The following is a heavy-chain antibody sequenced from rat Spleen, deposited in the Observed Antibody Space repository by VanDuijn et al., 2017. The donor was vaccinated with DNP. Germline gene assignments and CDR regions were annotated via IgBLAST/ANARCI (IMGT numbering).Heavy chain of an antibody. CDR1: GFTYSNYV. CDR2: ISTAGGNT. V-gene: IGHV5S13*01. J-gene: IGHJ2*01. D-gene: IGHD1-7*01. Sequence: EVQLVESGGGLVQPGRSLKLSCAASGFTYSNYVMAWVRQAPTKGLAWVASISTAGGNTYYRDSVKGRFTISRDNAKNTLDLQMDSLRSEDTATYYCAKVTMGFDYWGQGVMVTVSS. CDR3: AKVTMGFDY.